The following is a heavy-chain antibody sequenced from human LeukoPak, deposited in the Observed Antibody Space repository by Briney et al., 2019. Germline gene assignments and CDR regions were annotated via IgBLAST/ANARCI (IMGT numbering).Heavy chain of an antibody. Sequence: ASVKVSCKASGYTFTSYAMHWVRQAPGQRLEWMGWINAGNGNTKYSQEFQGRVTITSDTSASTAYMELSSLRSEDMAVYYCARGRGFWSGYNWFDPWGQGTLVTVSS. CDR1: GYTFTSYA. D-gene: IGHD3-3*01. CDR3: ARGRGFWSGYNWFDP. CDR2: INAGNGNT. J-gene: IGHJ5*02. V-gene: IGHV1-3*03.